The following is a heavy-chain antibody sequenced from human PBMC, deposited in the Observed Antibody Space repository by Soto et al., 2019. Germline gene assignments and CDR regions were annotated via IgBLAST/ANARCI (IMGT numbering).Heavy chain of an antibody. J-gene: IGHJ6*03. CDR1: GFTFSSYG. CDR2: IWYDGSNK. Sequence: QVQLVESGGGVVQPGRSLRLSCAASGFTFSSYGMHWVRQAPGKGLEWVAVIWYDGSNKYYADSVKGRFTISRDNSKNTLYLQMNSLRAEDTAVYYCARKHRSARRGYYYMDVWGKGTTVTVSS. V-gene: IGHV3-33*01. D-gene: IGHD6-6*01. CDR3: ARKHRSARRGYYYMDV.